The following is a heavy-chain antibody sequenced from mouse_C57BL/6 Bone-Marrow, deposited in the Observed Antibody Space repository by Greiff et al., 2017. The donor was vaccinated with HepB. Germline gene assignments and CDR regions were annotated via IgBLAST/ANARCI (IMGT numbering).Heavy chain of an antibody. CDR1: GYTFTDYN. J-gene: IGHJ1*03. V-gene: IGHV1-18*01. CDR3: ARMSSSWYFDV. CDR2: INPNNGGT. Sequence: VQLQQSGPELVKPGASVKIPCKASGYTFTDYNMDWVKQSHGKSLEWIGDINPNNGGTIYNQKFKGKATLTLDKSSSTAYMELRSLTSEDTAVYYCARMSSSWYFDVWGTGTTVTVSS.